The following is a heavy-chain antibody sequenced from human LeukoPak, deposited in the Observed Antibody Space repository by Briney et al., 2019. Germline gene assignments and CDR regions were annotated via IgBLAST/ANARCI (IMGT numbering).Heavy chain of an antibody. CDR2: ISWSGGTT. V-gene: IGHV3-23*01. D-gene: IGHD3-10*01. Sequence: GGSLRLSCAASGITFSTYDMSWVRQAPWKGLEWFSGISWSGGTTYYAASVKGRFTISRYNARNTLYLQMNSLRVEDTAVYYCEKGTFYYGSGSYCMDVWGKGTTVTVS. CDR1: GITFSTYD. CDR3: EKGTFYYGSGSYCMDV. J-gene: IGHJ6*04.